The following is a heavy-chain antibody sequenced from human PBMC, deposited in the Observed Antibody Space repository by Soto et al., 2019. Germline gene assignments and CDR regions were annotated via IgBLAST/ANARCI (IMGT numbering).Heavy chain of an antibody. CDR3: AGVELLTYYFDY. CDR2: IYYSGST. CDR1: GGSISSYY. J-gene: IGHJ4*02. V-gene: IGHV4-59*01. D-gene: IGHD1-26*01. Sequence: SETLSLTCTVSGGSISSYYWSWIRQPPGKGLEWIGYIYYSGSTNYNPSLKSRVTISVDTSKNQFSLKLSSVTAADTAVYYCAGVELLTYYFDYWGQGTLVTVSS.